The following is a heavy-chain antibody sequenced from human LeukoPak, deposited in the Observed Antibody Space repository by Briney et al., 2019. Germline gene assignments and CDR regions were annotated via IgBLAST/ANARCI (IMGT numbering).Heavy chain of an antibody. V-gene: IGHV3-23*01. CDR1: GFTFSSYS. CDR3: AADGYIHPYYYMDV. J-gene: IGHJ6*03. D-gene: IGHD5-18*01. CDR2: ISGSGGST. Sequence: PGGSLRLSCAASGFTFSSYSMNWVRQAPGKGLEWVSAISGSGGSTYYADSVKGRFTISRDNSKNTLYLQMNSLRAEDTAVYYCAADGYIHPYYYMDVWGKGTTVTVSS.